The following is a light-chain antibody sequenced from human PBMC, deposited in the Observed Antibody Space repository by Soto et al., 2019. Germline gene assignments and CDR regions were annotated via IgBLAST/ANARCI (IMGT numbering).Light chain of an antibody. CDR2: DVS. J-gene: IGLJ2*01. CDR1: SSDVGGYNY. CDR3: SSYTSSSTVV. Sequence: QSALTQPASVSGSPGQSITISCTGTSSDVGGYNYVSWYQQHPGKAPKLMIYDVSNRPSGVSNRFSGSKSRNTASLTISGLQAEDEAEYYCSSYTSSSTVVFGGGTKVTVL. V-gene: IGLV2-14*01.